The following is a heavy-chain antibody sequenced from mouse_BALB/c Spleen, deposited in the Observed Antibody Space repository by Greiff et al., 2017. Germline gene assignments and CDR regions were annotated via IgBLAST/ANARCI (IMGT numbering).Heavy chain of an antibody. Sequence: QVQLQQSGPELVKPGASVKISCKASGYSFTDYYINWVKQKPGQGLEWIGWIYPGSGNTKYNEKFKGKATLTVDTSSSTAYMQLSSLTSEDTAVYFCARSYYYGSRGSMDYWGQGTSVTVSS. CDR3: ARSYYYGSRGSMDY. CDR1: GYSFTDYY. D-gene: IGHD1-1*01. V-gene: IGHV1-84*02. J-gene: IGHJ4*01. CDR2: IYPGSGNT.